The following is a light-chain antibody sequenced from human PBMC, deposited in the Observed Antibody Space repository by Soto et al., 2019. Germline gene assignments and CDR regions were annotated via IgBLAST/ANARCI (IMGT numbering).Light chain of an antibody. CDR2: GAS. Sequence: EIVITLSPCTLSLSPGERATLSCRASQSVGINLAWYQQKPGQAPRLLIYGASNRATGIPDRLSGSGSGTDFTLTISRMEHEDFAVYYCQQYGSSGTFGQGTKVDIK. CDR3: QQYGSSGT. CDR1: QSVGIN. J-gene: IGKJ1*01. V-gene: IGKV3-20*01.